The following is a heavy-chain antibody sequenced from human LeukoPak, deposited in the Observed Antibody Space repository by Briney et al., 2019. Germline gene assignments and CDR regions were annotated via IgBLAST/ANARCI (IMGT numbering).Heavy chain of an antibody. CDR3: AREYCSGGSCYSDYYGMDV. J-gene: IGHJ6*02. D-gene: IGHD2-15*01. Sequence: GWSLRLSCAASGFTFSSYAMHWVRQAPGKGLEWVAVISYDGSNKYYADSVKGRFTISRDNSKNTLYLQMNSLRAEDTAVYYCAREYCSGGSCYSDYYGMDVWGRGTTVTVSS. CDR1: GFTFSSYA. V-gene: IGHV3-30-3*01. CDR2: ISYDGSNK.